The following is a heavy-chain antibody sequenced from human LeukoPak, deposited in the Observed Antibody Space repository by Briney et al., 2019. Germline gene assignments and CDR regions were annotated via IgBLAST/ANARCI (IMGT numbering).Heavy chain of an antibody. CDR1: GGSISSSSYY. J-gene: IGHJ6*03. CDR3: AREFKGDYSNYERYYYYYYYMDV. CDR2: IYYSGST. V-gene: IGHV4-39*07. D-gene: IGHD4-11*01. Sequence: SETLSLTCTVSGGSISSSSYYWGWIRQPPGKGLEWIGSIYYSGSTYYNPSLKSRVTISVDTSKNQFSLKLSSVTAADTAVYYCAREFKGDYSNYERYYYYYYYMDVWGKGTTVTVSS.